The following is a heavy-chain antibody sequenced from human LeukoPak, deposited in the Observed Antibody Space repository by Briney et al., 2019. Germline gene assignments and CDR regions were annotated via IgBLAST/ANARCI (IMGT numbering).Heavy chain of an antibody. J-gene: IGHJ4*02. Sequence: GGSLRLSCAASGFTFSSYAMSWVRQAPGKGLEWVSAISGSGGSTYYADSVKGRFTISRDNSKNTLYLQMNSLRVEDTAVYYCAKVDILTGYYPYWGQGTLVTVSS. CDR3: AKVDILTGYYPY. CDR2: ISGSGGST. V-gene: IGHV3-23*01. CDR1: GFTFSSYA. D-gene: IGHD3-9*01.